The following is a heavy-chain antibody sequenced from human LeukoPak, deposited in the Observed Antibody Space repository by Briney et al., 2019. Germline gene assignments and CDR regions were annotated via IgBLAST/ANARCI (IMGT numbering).Heavy chain of an antibody. D-gene: IGHD6-13*01. V-gene: IGHV1-24*01. Sequence: GASVKVSCKVSGYTLTELSMHWVRQAPGKGLEWMGGFDPEDGETIYAQKFQGRVTMTEDTSTDTAYMELSSLRSEDTAVYYCATWAYSSSWYYFDYWGQGTLVTVSS. CDR1: GYTLTELS. CDR2: FDPEDGET. CDR3: ATWAYSSSWYYFDY. J-gene: IGHJ4*02.